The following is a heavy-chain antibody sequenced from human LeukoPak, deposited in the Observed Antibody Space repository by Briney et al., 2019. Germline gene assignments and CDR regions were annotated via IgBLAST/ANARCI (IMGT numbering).Heavy chain of an antibody. CDR3: AKDRRLPGILDLLDS. CDR1: GFTVTSYA. V-gene: IGHV3-23*01. D-gene: IGHD6-25*01. J-gene: IGHJ4*02. Sequence: PGGSLRLSCVASGFTVTSYAMSWVRQAPGKGLEWVSVISGGGPTSFYADSVKGRFTISRDDSKNTVYLQLNNLRAEDTGIYYCAKDRRLPGILDLLDSWGQGTRVTVSS. CDR2: ISGGGPTS.